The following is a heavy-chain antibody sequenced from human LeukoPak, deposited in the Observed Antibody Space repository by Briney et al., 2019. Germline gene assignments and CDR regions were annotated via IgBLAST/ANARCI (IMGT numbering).Heavy chain of an antibody. D-gene: IGHD3-10*01. CDR1: GFTFSSYS. CDR3: ARVSMVRGVRVDY. Sequence: PGGSLRLFCAASGFTFSSYSMNWVRQAPGKGLEWVSSISSSSSYIYYADSVKGRFTISRDNAKNSLYLQMNSLRAEDTAVYYCARVSMVRGVRVDYWGQGTLVTVSS. V-gene: IGHV3-21*01. CDR2: ISSSSSYI. J-gene: IGHJ4*02.